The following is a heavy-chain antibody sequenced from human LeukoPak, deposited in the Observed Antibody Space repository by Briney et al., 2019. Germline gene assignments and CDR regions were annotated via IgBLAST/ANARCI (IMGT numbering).Heavy chain of an antibody. CDR3: AREAMTTSNYYYFGIDV. CDR1: GYTFTGYY. J-gene: IGHJ6*02. V-gene: IGHV1-2*02. D-gene: IGHD4-4*01. CDR2: INPDSGGT. Sequence: GASVKVSCKASGYTFTGYYMHWVRQAPGQGLEWMGWINPDSGGTNYAQKFRGRVTMTRDTSISTAYMELSRLRSDDTAVYYCAREAMTTSNYYYFGIDVWGQGTTVTVSS.